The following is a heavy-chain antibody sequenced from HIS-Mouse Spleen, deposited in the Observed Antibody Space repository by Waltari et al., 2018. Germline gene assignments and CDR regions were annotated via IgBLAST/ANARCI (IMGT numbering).Heavy chain of an antibody. CDR2: IYYSGST. CDR1: GGPIRSSSYY. Sequence: QLQLQESGPGLVKPSETLSLTCTASGGPIRSSSYYWGWIRQPPGKGLEWIGSIYYSGSTYYNPSLKSRVTISVDTSKNQFSLKLSSVTAADTAVYYCAREIPYSSSWYDWYFDLWGRGTLVTVSS. V-gene: IGHV4-39*07. D-gene: IGHD6-13*01. J-gene: IGHJ2*01. CDR3: AREIPYSSSWYDWYFDL.